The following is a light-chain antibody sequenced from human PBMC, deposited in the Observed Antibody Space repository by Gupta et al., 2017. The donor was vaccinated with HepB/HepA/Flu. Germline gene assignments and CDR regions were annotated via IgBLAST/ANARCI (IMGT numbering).Light chain of an antibody. CDR2: KAS. CDR3: QQYNSNSFS. Sequence: IQMPQSPSTLSASVGARVTITCRASQSIGSWMAWYQQKPGKAPNLLISKASSLESGVPSRFSGSGSETEFTLTISSLQADDVATYYCQQYNSNSFSFGRGTKVEIK. J-gene: IGKJ4*01. CDR1: QSIGSW. V-gene: IGKV1-5*03.